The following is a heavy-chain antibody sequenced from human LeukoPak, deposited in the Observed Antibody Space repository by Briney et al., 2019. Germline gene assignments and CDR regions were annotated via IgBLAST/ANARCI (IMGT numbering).Heavy chain of an antibody. CDR1: GGSISSGNYY. D-gene: IGHD3-9*01. J-gene: IGHJ4*02. CDR3: ARESEDDYDILTGYTFDY. V-gene: IGHV4-61*02. Sequence: SETLSLTCTVSGGSISSGNYYWNWIRQPAGKGLEWIGRIYITGSTNYNPSLKSRVTISVDTSKNQFSLRLSSVTAADTAVYYCARESEDDYDILTGYTFDYWGQGTLVTVSS. CDR2: IYITGST.